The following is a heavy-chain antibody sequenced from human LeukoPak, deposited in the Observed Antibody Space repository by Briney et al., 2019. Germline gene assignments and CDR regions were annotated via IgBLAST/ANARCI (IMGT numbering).Heavy chain of an antibody. Sequence: GGSLRLSCAASGFTFSSYGMHWVRQAPGKGLEWVAVIWYDGSNKYYADSVKGRFTISRDNPKNTLYLQMNSLRAEDTAVYYCARAPYYYDSSGYYYGAEYFQHWGQGTLVTVSS. D-gene: IGHD3-22*01. CDR2: IWYDGSNK. CDR1: GFTFSSYG. J-gene: IGHJ1*01. CDR3: ARAPYYYDSSGYYYGAEYFQH. V-gene: IGHV3-33*01.